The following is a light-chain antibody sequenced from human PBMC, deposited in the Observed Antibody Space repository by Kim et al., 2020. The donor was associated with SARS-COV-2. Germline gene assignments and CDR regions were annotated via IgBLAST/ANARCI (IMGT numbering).Light chain of an antibody. CDR2: GAS. Sequence: PGESATLSCWASQSVSSSYLAWYQQKPGQAPRLLIYGASSRATGIPDRFSGSGSGTDFTLIISKLEPEDFAVYYCHQYGGSPPYTFGQGTKLEIK. CDR3: HQYGGSPPYT. CDR1: QSVSSSY. V-gene: IGKV3-20*01. J-gene: IGKJ2*01.